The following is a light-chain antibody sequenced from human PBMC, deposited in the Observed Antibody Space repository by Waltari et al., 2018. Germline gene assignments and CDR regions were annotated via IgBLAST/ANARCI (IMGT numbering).Light chain of an antibody. Sequence: QSVLTQPPSVSAAPGQRVTISCSGSSSNLGNNYVPWYQHLPGTAPKLLIYDNYKRPSGIPDRFSGSKSDTSGTLAITGLQTGDEADYYCGTWDSSLSAVVFGGGTKVTVL. CDR3: GTWDSSLSAVV. V-gene: IGLV1-51*01. CDR1: SSNLGNNY. J-gene: IGLJ2*01. CDR2: DNY.